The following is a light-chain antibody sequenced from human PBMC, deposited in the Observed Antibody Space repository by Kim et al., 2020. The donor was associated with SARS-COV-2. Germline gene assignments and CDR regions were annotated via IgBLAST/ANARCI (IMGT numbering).Light chain of an antibody. V-gene: IGKV2-30*01. CDR2: KVS. Sequence: ASISCRTIQRLVNCAGDTYLLWFQQRPGQSPRRLIYKVSNRGAWVPDRFSGSRSGTDFTLEISRVEADDVVVYYCMQGTHWPPYTFGPGTKLEIK. CDR1: QRLVNCAGDTY. J-gene: IGKJ2*01. CDR3: MQGTHWPPYT.